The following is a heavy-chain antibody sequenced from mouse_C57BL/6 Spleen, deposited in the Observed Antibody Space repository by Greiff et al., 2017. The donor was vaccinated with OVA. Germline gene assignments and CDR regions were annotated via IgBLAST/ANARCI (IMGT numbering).Heavy chain of an antibody. Sequence: QVQLKQPGAELVKPGASVKLSCKASGYTFTSYWMQWVKQRPGQGLEWIGEIDPSDSYTNYNQKFKGKATLTVDTSSSTAYMQLSSLTSEDSAVYYCARWTSSYGWYFDVWGTGTTVTVSS. D-gene: IGHD1-1*01. V-gene: IGHV1-50*01. CDR1: GYTFTSYW. CDR2: IDPSDSYT. J-gene: IGHJ1*03. CDR3: ARWTSSYGWYFDV.